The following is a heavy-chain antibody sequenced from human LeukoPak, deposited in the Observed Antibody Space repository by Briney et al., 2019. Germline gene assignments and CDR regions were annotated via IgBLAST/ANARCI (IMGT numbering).Heavy chain of an antibody. J-gene: IGHJ4*02. CDR1: GFAVSGDY. CDR2: IHRDDRT. CDR3: ATRIF. V-gene: IGHV3-53*01. Sequence: GGSLRLSCAAAGFAVSGDYMSWVRQAPGKGLDWVSIIHRDDRTYYADSAKGRFTISRDISKNTLYLQMNALRAEDTAVYYCATRIFWGQGTLVTVSS. D-gene: IGHD3-3*02.